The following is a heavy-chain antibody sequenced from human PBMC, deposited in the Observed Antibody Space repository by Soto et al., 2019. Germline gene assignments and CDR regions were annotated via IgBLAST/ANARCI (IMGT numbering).Heavy chain of an antibody. D-gene: IGHD2-15*01. J-gene: IGHJ4*02. CDR3: AKADGGNADFDY. Sequence: QVQLVESGGGVVQPGRSLRLSCAASGFTFSSYAMHWVRQAPDNGLERVAVISYGGRNKYYADYVNGRFTISRDNSKNTLYLQMNSLRAEDTAVYYCAKADGGNADFDYWGQGTLVTVSS. CDR1: GFTFSSYA. V-gene: IGHV3-30*04. CDR2: ISYGGRNK.